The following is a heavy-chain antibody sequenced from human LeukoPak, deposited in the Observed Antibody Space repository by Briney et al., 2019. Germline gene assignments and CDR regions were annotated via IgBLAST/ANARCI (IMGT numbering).Heavy chain of an antibody. CDR2: ISAYNGNT. Sequence: GATVKISCKASGYTFTSYGISWVRQAPGQGLEWMGWISAYNGNTNYAQKLQGRVTMTTDTSTSTAYMELRSLRSDDTAVYYCARAEDIVVVPAWSYFDYWGQGTLVTVSS. J-gene: IGHJ4*02. D-gene: IGHD2-2*01. CDR3: ARAEDIVVVPAWSYFDY. V-gene: IGHV1-18*01. CDR1: GYTFTSYG.